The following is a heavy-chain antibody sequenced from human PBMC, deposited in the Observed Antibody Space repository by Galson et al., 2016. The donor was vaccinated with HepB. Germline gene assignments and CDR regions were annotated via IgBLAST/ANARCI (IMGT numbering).Heavy chain of an antibody. D-gene: IGHD6-19*01. V-gene: IGHV3-7*01. CDR2: IKEDGSQK. CDR1: GFNSGRYW. Sequence: SLRLSCAASGFNSGRYWMVWVRQAPGKGLEWVANIKEDGSQKYYVDSVKGRFTISRDNSKNTLYLQMNSLRAEDTAVYYCARDREQGLGGYYGMDVWGQGTTVTVSS. CDR3: ARDREQGLGGYYGMDV. J-gene: IGHJ6*02.